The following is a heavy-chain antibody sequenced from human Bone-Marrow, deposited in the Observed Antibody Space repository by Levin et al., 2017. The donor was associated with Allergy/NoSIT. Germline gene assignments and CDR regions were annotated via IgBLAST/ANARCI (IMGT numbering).Heavy chain of an antibody. D-gene: IGHD1-1*01. CDR1: GFTFRNYG. V-gene: IGHV3-23*01. CDR2: INGDGSAT. CDR3: TRASLERRVWWFFDL. Sequence: HAGGSLRLSCVVSGFTFRNYGMNWVRQAPGKGLEWVSAINGDGSATYYAESVKGRFTISRDNSKNTLHLQISTLRAEDTATYFCTRASLERRVWWFFDLWGRGTLVTVSS. J-gene: IGHJ2*01.